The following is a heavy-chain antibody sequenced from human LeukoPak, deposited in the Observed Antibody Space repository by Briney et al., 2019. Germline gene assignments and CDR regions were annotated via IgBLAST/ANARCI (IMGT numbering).Heavy chain of an antibody. CDR1: GFTFSSYS. Sequence: PGRSLRLSCAASGFTFSSYSMNWVRQAPGKGLEWVSYISSSSSTIYYADSVKGRFTISRDNAKNSLYLQMNSLRAEDTAVYYCARDIVAMEWSPPAHPDWGQGTLVTASS. CDR3: ARDIVAMEWSPPAHPD. V-gene: IGHV3-48*01. J-gene: IGHJ4*02. D-gene: IGHD3-3*01. CDR2: ISSSSSTI.